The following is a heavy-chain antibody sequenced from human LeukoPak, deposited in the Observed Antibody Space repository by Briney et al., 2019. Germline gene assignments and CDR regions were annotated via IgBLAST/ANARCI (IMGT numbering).Heavy chain of an antibody. CDR3: ARGDYGGDYFDY. D-gene: IGHD4-23*01. CDR2: ITSSSTTI. Sequence: GGSLRLSCAASGFTFSSYWMNWVRQAPGKGLEWVSYITSSSTTISYPESVKGRSTISRDNAKNSLYLQMNSLRAEDTAVYYCARGDYGGDYFDYWGQGTLVTVSS. CDR1: GFTFSSYW. J-gene: IGHJ4*02. V-gene: IGHV3-48*04.